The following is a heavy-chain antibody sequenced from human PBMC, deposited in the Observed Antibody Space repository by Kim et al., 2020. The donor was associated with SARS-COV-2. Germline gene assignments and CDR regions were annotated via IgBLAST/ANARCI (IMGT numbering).Heavy chain of an antibody. J-gene: IGHJ4*02. Sequence: GGSLRLSCAASGFTFSNYWMHWVRQAPGKGLMWVSHINRDGTITTYAGSVRGRFTISRDNAKDTLYLQMNNLRADDTAVYYCARGVRRAYCGGDCLEGDYWGQGTLVTVSS. CDR3: ARGVRRAYCGGDCLEGDY. V-gene: IGHV3-74*01. D-gene: IGHD2-21*02. CDR1: GFTFSNYW. CDR2: INRDGTIT.